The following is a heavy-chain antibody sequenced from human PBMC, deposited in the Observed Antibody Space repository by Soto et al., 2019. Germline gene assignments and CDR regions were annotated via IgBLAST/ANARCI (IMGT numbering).Heavy chain of an antibody. D-gene: IGHD3-22*01. Sequence: QVQLQESGPGLVKPSQTLSLTCTVSGGSISSGGYYWSWIRQHPGTGLEWIGYIYFSESTYYNPSLKRLVTISVDTSKNQFSLKLSSVTAADTAVYYCAWGTYYYDSSGGAPAPHFDYWVQGTLVTVSS. CDR2: IYFSEST. J-gene: IGHJ4*02. V-gene: IGHV4-31*01. CDR3: AWGTYYYDSSGGAPAPHFDY. CDR1: GGSISSGGYY.